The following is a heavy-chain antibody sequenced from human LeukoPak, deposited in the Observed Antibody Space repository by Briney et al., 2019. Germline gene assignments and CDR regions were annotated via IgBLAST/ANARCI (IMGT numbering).Heavy chain of an antibody. D-gene: IGHD2-15*01. J-gene: IGHJ4*02. CDR3: TTDVYCSGGSCYPYYFDY. CDR2: IKSKTDGGTT. Sequence: GGPLRLSCAASGFTFSNAWMSWVRQAPGKGLEWVGRIKSKTDGGTTDYAAPVKGRFTISRDDSKNTLYLQMNSLKTEDTAVYYCTTDVYCSGGSCYPYYFDYWGQGTLVTVSS. V-gene: IGHV3-15*01. CDR1: GFTFSNAW.